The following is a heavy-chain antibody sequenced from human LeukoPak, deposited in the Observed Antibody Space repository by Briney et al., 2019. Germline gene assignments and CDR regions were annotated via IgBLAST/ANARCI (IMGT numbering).Heavy chain of an antibody. CDR2: IYPDDSNT. D-gene: IGHD3-22*01. CDR3: ARSRDSSGYYYLI. J-gene: IGHJ4*02. Sequence: GESLKISCEASGYTFSNYWIGWVRQMPGKGLEGVGIIYPDDSNTIYSPSFQGQVTISADKSISTAYLQWSSLKASDTAMYYCARSRDSSGYYYLIWGQGTPVTVSS. V-gene: IGHV5-51*01. CDR1: GYTFSNYW.